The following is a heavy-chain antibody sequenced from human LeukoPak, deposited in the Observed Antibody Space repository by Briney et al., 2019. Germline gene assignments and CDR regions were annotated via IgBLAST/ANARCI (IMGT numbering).Heavy chain of an antibody. J-gene: IGHJ4*02. CDR2: IYYSGST. CDR3: ARLSYDSSGTFDY. CDR1: GGSISSGGYY. V-gene: IGHV4-31*03. Sequence: SETLSLTCTVSGGSISSGGYYWSWIRQHPGKGLEWIGYIYYSGSTYYNPSLKSRVTISVDTSKNQSSLKLSSVTAADTAVYYCARLSYDSSGTFDYWGQGTLVTVSS. D-gene: IGHD3-22*01.